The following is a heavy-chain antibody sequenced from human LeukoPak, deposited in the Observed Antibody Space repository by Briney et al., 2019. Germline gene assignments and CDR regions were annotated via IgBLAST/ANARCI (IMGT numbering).Heavy chain of an antibody. V-gene: IGHV4-34*01. Sequence: PSETLSLTCAVYGGSFRGYCWSCIRQPPGKWLEWIGEINHSGSTNYNPSLKSRVTISVDTSKNQFSLKLSSVTAADTAVYYCARWGWLQSVFDYWGQGTLVTVSS. J-gene: IGHJ4*02. CDR2: INHSGST. D-gene: IGHD5-24*01. CDR1: GGSFRGYC. CDR3: ARWGWLQSVFDY.